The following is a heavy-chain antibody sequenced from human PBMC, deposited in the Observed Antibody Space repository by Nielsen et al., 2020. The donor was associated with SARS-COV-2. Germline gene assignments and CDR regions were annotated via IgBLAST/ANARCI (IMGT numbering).Heavy chain of an antibody. J-gene: IGHJ4*02. CDR1: GFTFSSYG. V-gene: IGHV3-33*01. CDR2: IWYDGSNK. Sequence: GESLKISCAASGFTFSSYGMHWVRQAPGKGLEWVAVIWYDGSNKYYADSVKGRFTISRDNSKNTLYLQMNSLRAEDTAVYYCARAVTGDWYFDYRGQGTLVTVSS. CDR3: ARAVTGDWYFDY. D-gene: IGHD7-27*01.